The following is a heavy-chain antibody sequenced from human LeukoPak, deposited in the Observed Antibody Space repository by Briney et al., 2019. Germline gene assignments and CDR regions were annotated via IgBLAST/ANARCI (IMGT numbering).Heavy chain of an antibody. CDR3: ASKIIFGSFDY. D-gene: IGHD3-3*01. V-gene: IGHV3-30*04. CDR2: ISYDGSNK. J-gene: IGHJ4*02. Sequence: GGSLRLSCAASGFTFSSYAMHWVRQAPGKGLEWVAVISYDGSNKYYADSVKGRFTISRDNSKNTLYLQMNSLRAEDTAVYYCASKIIFGSFDYWGQGTLVTVSS. CDR1: GFTFSSYA.